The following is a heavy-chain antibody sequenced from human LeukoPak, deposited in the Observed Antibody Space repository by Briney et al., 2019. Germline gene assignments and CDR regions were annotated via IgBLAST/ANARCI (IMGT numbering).Heavy chain of an antibody. D-gene: IGHD3-10*01. V-gene: IGHV4-39*07. J-gene: IGHJ4*02. CDR3: ARDVLLWFGELLEGDY. Sequence: RPSETLSLTCTVSGGSISSGSYYWGWIRQPPGKGLEWIGSIYHSGSTYYNPSLKSRVTISVDTSKNQFSLKLSSVTAADTAVYYCARDVLLWFGELLEGDYWGQGTLVTVSS. CDR2: IYHSGST. CDR1: GGSISSGSYY.